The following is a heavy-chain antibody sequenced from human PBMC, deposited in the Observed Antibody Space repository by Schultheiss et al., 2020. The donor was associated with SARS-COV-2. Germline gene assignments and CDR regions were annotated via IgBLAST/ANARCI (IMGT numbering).Heavy chain of an antibody. CDR1: GGSISNYY. D-gene: IGHD6-13*01. Sequence: SETLSLTCTVSGGSISNYYWSWVRQPPGKGLAWIGHVYYTGKSSYNPSLKSRVSISVDTSKNQFSLKLSSVTAADTAVYYCARHFNWYSSSNDAFDIWGQGTMVTVSS. V-gene: IGHV4-59*08. CDR3: ARHFNWYSSSNDAFDI. J-gene: IGHJ3*02. CDR2: VYYTGKS.